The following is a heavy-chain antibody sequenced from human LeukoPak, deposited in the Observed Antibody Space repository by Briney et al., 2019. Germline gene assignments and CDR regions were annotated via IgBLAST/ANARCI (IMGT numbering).Heavy chain of an antibody. Sequence: GGSLRLSCAASGFTFSSYSMNWVRQAPGKGLEWVSYISTSSSTIYYADSVKGRFTMSRSNAKDSLYLQMNSLRAEDTAVYYCASGSYDIDYWGQGTLVTVSS. J-gene: IGHJ4*02. D-gene: IGHD1-26*01. V-gene: IGHV3-48*01. CDR1: GFTFSSYS. CDR2: ISTSSSTI. CDR3: ASGSYDIDY.